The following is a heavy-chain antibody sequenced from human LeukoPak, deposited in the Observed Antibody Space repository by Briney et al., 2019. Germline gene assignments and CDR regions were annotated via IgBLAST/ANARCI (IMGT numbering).Heavy chain of an antibody. J-gene: IGHJ4*02. CDR2: IYYSGST. CDR1: GGSISSSSYY. V-gene: IGHV4-39*01. D-gene: IGHD6-13*01. Sequence: SETLSLTCTVSGGSISSSSYYWGWIRQPPGKGLEWTGSIYYSGSTYYNPSLKSRVTISVDTSKNQCSLKLSSVTAADTAVYYCARLHIAAIFDYRGQGTLVTVSS. CDR3: ARLHIAAIFDY.